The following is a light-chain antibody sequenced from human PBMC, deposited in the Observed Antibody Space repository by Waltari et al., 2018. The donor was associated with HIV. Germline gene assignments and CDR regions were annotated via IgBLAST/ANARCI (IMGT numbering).Light chain of an antibody. CDR2: DTN. V-gene: IGLV7-46*01. CDR1: TGAVTRGQH. J-gene: IGLJ2*01. CDR3: LLSYAGARPVI. Sequence: QAVVTQEPSLTVSPGGTVTLTRGTSTGAVTRGQHHYWFQQKPGQAPRTLIYDTNNKHPWTPSRFSGSLLGVKAALTLSGAQPEDEAKYYCLLSYAGARPVIFGVGTQLTVL.